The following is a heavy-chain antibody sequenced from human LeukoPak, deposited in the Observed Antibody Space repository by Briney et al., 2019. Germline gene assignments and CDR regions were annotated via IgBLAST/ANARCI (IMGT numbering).Heavy chain of an antibody. V-gene: IGHV1-2*02. CDR2: INPHSGGT. CDR1: GYTFSDYY. D-gene: IGHD5-24*01. Sequence: ASVKVSCKASGYTFSDYYIHWVRQAPGQGLEWMGWINPHSGGTSSAQKFQGRVTMTRDTSISTTYMELSTLRSDDTAVYYCARDRNGDGFAYFDYWGQGTLVTVSS. J-gene: IGHJ4*02. CDR3: ARDRNGDGFAYFDY.